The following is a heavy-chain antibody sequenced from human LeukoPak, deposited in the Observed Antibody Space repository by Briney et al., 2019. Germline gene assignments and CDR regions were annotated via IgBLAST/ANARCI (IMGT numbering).Heavy chain of an antibody. D-gene: IGHD6-19*01. V-gene: IGHV4-59*01. CDR2: IYYSGST. J-gene: IGHJ3*02. Sequence: SETLSLTCTVSGGSISSYYWSWIRQPPGKGLEWIGYIYYSGSTNYNPSLMSRVTISVDTSKNQFSLKLSSVTAADTAVYYCARVSSSGWFGAFDIWGQGTMVTVSS. CDR3: ARVSSSGWFGAFDI. CDR1: GGSISSYY.